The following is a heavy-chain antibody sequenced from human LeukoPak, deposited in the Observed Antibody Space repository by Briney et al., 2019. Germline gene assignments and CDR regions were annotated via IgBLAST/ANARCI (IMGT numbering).Heavy chain of an antibody. CDR1: GFTFIYAW. V-gene: IGHV3-15*01. Sequence: PGGSLRLYCAASGFTFIYAWMNWVRQAPGKGLEWVGRITSNSDGGTTDYAAPVKGRFTISRDDSKHTLYLQMNSLKTEDTAVYYCTTFGSDAFDIWGQGTMVTVSS. D-gene: IGHD3-16*01. J-gene: IGHJ3*02. CDR3: TTFGSDAFDI. CDR2: ITSNSDGGTT.